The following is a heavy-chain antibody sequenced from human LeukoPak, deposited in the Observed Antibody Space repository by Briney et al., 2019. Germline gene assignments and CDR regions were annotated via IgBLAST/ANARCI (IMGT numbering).Heavy chain of an antibody. D-gene: IGHD3-10*01. J-gene: IGHJ4*02. CDR1: GFTFDDYA. V-gene: IGHV3-9*01. CDR3: AKDMGLLWFGEFRPFDY. Sequence: GGSLRLSCAASGFTFDDYAMPWVRQAPGKGLEWVSGISWNSGSIGYADSVKGRFTISRDNAKNSLYLQMNSLRAEDTALYYCAKDMGLLWFGEFRPFDYWGQGTLVTVSS. CDR2: ISWNSGSI.